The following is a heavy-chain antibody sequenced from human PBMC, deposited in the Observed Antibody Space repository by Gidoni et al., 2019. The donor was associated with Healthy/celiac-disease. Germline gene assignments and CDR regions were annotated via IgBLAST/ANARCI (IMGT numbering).Heavy chain of an antibody. CDR2: IYYSGST. Sequence: QLQLQESGPGLVKPSETLSLTCTVSGGSISSSSYYWGWIRQPPGKGLEWIGSIYYSGSTYYSPSLKSRVTISVDTSKNQFSLKLSSVTAADTAVYYCARRGSLQGDTAMVIMDWGQGTLVTVSS. D-gene: IGHD5-18*01. V-gene: IGHV4-39*01. CDR1: GGSISSSSYY. CDR3: ARRGSLQGDTAMVIMD. J-gene: IGHJ4*02.